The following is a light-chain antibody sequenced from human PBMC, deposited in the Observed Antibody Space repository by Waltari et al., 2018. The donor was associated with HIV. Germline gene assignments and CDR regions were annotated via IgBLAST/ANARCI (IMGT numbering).Light chain of an antibody. CDR2: GSS. J-gene: IGKJ2*03. V-gene: IGKV3-20*01. Sequence: EIVLSQSPGILSLSPGDRATLPCRASQRVPRTFLAWYQQKRGQTPRLLFYGSSNRDSGIPDRFRGGGSGADFTLTISRLEPEDFAVSYCLQYGSLPYSFGQGTNLEIK. CDR1: QRVPRTF. CDR3: LQYGSLPYS.